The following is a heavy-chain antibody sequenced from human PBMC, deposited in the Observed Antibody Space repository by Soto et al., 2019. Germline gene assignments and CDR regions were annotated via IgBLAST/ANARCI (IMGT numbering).Heavy chain of an antibody. J-gene: IGHJ4*02. CDR2: INHSGGA. Sequence: QVQLQQWGAGLLKPSETLSLTCAVYGGSFSGYYWNWIRQPPGKGLEWIGEINHSGGANYNPSLKSRVTISVDTSKNKFSLKLSSVTAADTAVYYCARGWGRIFDYWGQGTLVTVSS. V-gene: IGHV4-34*01. D-gene: IGHD7-27*01. CDR3: ARGWGRIFDY. CDR1: GGSFSGYY.